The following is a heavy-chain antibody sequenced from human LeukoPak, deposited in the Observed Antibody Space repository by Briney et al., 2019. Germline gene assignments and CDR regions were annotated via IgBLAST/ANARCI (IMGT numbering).Heavy chain of an antibody. CDR3: AKASVGARFFDP. D-gene: IGHD1-26*01. CDR1: GGSISSYY. CDR2: IYSGGST. V-gene: IGHV4-4*07. Sequence: SVTLSLTCTVSGGSISSYYWSWIRQPAGKGLEWMGRIYSGGSTNYNPSLKSRVTMSVDTSKNQFSLKLTSVTAADTAVYYCAKASVGARFFDPWGQGTLVTVSS. J-gene: IGHJ5*02.